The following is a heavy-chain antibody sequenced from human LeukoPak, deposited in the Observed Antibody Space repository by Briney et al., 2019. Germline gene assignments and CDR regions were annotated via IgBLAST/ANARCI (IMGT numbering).Heavy chain of an antibody. D-gene: IGHD3-22*01. J-gene: IGHJ3*02. CDR3: AREKDYYDSSGYYFGGAFDI. Sequence: SETLSLTCTVSGGSISSSSYYWGWIRQPPGKGLEWIGYIYYSGSTNYNPSLKSRVTISVDTSKNQFSLKLSSVTAADTAVYYCAREKDYYDSSGYYFGGAFDIWGQGTMVTVSS. CDR2: IYYSGST. CDR1: GGSISSSSYY. V-gene: IGHV4-61*05.